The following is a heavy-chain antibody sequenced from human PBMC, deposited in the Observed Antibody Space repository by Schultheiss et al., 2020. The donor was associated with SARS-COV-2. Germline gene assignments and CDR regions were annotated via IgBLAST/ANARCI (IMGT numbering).Heavy chain of an antibody. CDR3: ARARIGYCSSTSCYRPYYFDY. CDR1: GGSFSAYY. Sequence: SETLSLTCAVYGGSFSAYYWSWIRQPPGKGLEWIGEINHSGSTNYNPSLKSRVTISVDTSKNQFSLKLSSVTAADTAVYYCARARIGYCSSTSCYRPYYFDYWGQGTLVTVSS. CDR2: INHSGST. V-gene: IGHV4-34*01. J-gene: IGHJ4*02. D-gene: IGHD2-2*02.